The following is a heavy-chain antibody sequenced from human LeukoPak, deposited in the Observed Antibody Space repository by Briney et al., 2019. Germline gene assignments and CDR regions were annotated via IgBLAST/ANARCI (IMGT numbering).Heavy chain of an antibody. CDR3: ARVTYGSGTYGAFDY. D-gene: IGHD3-10*01. Sequence: PGGSLRLSCAASGFTFSSYWMSWVCQAPGKGLEWVANIKQDGSEKYYVDSVKGRFTISRDNAKNSLYLQMNSLRAEDTAVYYCARVTYGSGTYGAFDYWGQGTLVTVSS. CDR2: IKQDGSEK. J-gene: IGHJ4*02. CDR1: GFTFSSYW. V-gene: IGHV3-7*03.